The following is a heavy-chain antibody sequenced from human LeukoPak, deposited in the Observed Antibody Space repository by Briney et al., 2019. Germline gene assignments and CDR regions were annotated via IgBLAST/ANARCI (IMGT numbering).Heavy chain of an antibody. CDR3: AGSIAARLDY. V-gene: IGHV4-34*01. D-gene: IGHD6-6*01. Sequence: SETLSLTCAVYGGSFSGYYWSWIRQPPGKGLEWIGEINHSGSTNYNPSLKSRVTISVDTSKNQFSLKLSSVTAADTAVYCCAGSIAARLDYWGQGTLVTVSS. CDR1: GGSFSGYY. CDR2: INHSGST. J-gene: IGHJ4*02.